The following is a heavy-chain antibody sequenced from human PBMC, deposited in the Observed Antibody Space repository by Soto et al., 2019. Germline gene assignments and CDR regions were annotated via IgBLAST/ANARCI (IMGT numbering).Heavy chain of an antibody. CDR1: GGSLSSNSHY. Sequence: SETLSLTCTFSGGSLSSNSHYWGWIRQHPGKGLEWIGYIYYSGSTYYNPSLKSRVTISVDTSKNQFSLKLSSVTAADTAVYYCARGSYYDSSGYYGPWGQGTLVT. J-gene: IGHJ5*02. CDR3: ARGSYYDSSGYYGP. CDR2: IYYSGST. D-gene: IGHD3-22*01. V-gene: IGHV4-31*03.